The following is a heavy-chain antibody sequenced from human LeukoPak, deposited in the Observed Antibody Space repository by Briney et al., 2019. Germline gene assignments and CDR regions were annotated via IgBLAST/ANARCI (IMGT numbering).Heavy chain of an antibody. CDR1: GFTFSSSA. J-gene: IGHJ4*01. V-gene: IGHV3-30*02. D-gene: IGHD2-2*01. Sequence: GGSLRLSCAASGFTFSSSAMHWVRQAPGKGLEWVAFIRYDGSIKYYADSVKGRFTISRDNSKNTLYLQMNSLRVEDTAVYYCARGLVVVPAVSDYWGHGTLVTVSS. CDR3: ARGLVVVPAVSDY. CDR2: IRYDGSIK.